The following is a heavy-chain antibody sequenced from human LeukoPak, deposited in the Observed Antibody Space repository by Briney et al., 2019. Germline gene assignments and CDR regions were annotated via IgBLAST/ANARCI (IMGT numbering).Heavy chain of an antibody. J-gene: IGHJ4*02. CDR2: IYYGGST. V-gene: IGHV4-31*03. CDR1: GGSINSGGYY. CDR3: ARGRTYGDYGGVLY. D-gene: IGHD4-17*01. Sequence: KPSETLSLICTVSGGSINSGGYYWSWIRQHPGKGLEWIGYIYYGGSTYYNPSLKSRVTISVDTSKNQFSLKLSSVTAADTAVYYCARGRTYGDYGGVLYWGQGTLVTVSS.